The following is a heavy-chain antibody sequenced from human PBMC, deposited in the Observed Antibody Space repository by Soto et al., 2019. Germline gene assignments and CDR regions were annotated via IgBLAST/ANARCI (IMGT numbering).Heavy chain of an antibody. CDR2: NSSSSDYI. J-gene: IGHJ4*02. CDR3: APPEPYFDY. D-gene: IGHD1-26*01. CDR1: GFIFSSYT. V-gene: IGHV3-21*01. Sequence: GGSLRLSCAASGFIFSSYTMNWVRQAPGKGLEWVSSNSSSSDYINYADSVKGRFTISRDNAKNSLYLQMNSLRAEDTAVYYCAPPEPYFDYWGQGTLVTVSS.